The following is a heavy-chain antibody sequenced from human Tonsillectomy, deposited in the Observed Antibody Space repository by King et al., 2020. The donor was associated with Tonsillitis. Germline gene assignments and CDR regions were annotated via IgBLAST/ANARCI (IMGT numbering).Heavy chain of an antibody. CDR3: ARTDSSSGPHDAFDI. CDR1: GYTFTSYD. D-gene: IGHD6-13*01. CDR2: MNPNSGNT. J-gene: IGHJ3*02. Sequence: QLVQSGAEVKKPGASVKVSCKASGYTFTSYDINWVRQATGQGLEWMGWMNPNSGNTGYAQQFQGRLTMTRNSSISTAYMELSSLRSEDTAVYYCARTDSSSGPHDAFDIWGQGTMVTVSS. V-gene: IGHV1-8*01.